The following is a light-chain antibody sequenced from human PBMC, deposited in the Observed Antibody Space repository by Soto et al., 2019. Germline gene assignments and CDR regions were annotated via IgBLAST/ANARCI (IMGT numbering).Light chain of an antibody. CDR3: QQSYSTLT. CDR1: QSISSY. J-gene: IGKJ4*01. Sequence: DIQMTQSPSSLSASVGDRVTITCRASQSISSYLNWYQQKPGKAPKLLIYAASSLQSGVPSRFSGSVSGTDFTLTISSLQPEDFATYYCQQSYSTLTFGGRTKVEIK. V-gene: IGKV1-39*01. CDR2: AAS.